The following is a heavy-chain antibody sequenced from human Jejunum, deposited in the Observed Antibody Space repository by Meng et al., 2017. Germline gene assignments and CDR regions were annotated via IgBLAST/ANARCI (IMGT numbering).Heavy chain of an antibody. V-gene: IGHV4-4*02. CDR3: ARKISPVSAIY. J-gene: IGHJ4*02. D-gene: IGHD2-21*02. CDR2: IYHSGAT. CDR1: GDSISSCNC. Sequence: VQPRSSGPGMVKPSATQHLPCPAPGDSISSCNCWIWFRQPPGKGLEWIGEIYHSGATYDNPSLRSRLTMSVDKSKNQFSLNLTSVTAADTAVYYCARKISPVSAIYWGQGTLVTVSS.